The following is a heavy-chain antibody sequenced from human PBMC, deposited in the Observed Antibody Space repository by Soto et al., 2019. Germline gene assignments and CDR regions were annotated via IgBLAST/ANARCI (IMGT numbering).Heavy chain of an antibody. V-gene: IGHV1-69*13. CDR3: ANTHTFGGVIVMPQDDAFDI. Sequence: GASVKVSCKASGGTFSSYAISWVRQAPGQGLEWMGGIIPIFGTANYAQKLQGRVTITADESTSTAYMELSSLRSEDTAVYYCANTHTFGGVIVMPQDDAFDIWGQGAMVTVSS. CDR1: GGTFSSYA. CDR2: IIPIFGTA. D-gene: IGHD3-16*02. J-gene: IGHJ3*02.